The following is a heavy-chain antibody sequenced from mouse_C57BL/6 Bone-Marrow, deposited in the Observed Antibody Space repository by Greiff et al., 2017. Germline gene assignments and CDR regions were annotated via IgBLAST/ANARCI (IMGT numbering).Heavy chain of an antibody. Sequence: QVQLKQSGAELVKPGASVKLSCKASGYTFTSYWMHWVKQRPGQGLEWIGMIPPNSGSTNYNEKFKSKATLTVDKSSSTAYMQLSSLTSEDSAVYYCARGSSYWYFDFWGTGTTGTVSS. V-gene: IGHV1-64*01. CDR1: GYTFTSYW. CDR3: ARGSSYWYFDF. J-gene: IGHJ1*03. D-gene: IGHD1-1*01. CDR2: IPPNSGST.